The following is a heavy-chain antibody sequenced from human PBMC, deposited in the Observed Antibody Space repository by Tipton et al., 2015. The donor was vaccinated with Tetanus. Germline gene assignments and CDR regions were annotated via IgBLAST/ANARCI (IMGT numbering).Heavy chain of an antibody. CDR1: GFTFSNSW. V-gene: IGHV3-7*01. J-gene: IGHJ4*02. D-gene: IGHD6-6*01. Sequence: SLRLSCAASGFTFSNSWMTWVRQAPGKWLEWVANMNQDGSEIYYVDSVKGRFTISRDNAKRSLYLQMNSLRAEDTAIYYCARYVFPYSSSDWGQGPLVTVSS. CDR2: MNQDGSEI. CDR3: ARYVFPYSSSD.